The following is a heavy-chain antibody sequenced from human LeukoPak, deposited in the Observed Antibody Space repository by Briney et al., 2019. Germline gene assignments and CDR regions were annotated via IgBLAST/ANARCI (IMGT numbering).Heavy chain of an antibody. CDR1: GFTLNSYL. J-gene: IGHJ3*01. Sequence: GGSLRLSCAASGFTLNSYLMSWVRQAPGRGLEWVANIKKDGSEESYLDTVKGRFTVSRDNAKNSLFLQMNSLRGEDTAVYYCARSNPNRNALDLWGQGTMVTISS. V-gene: IGHV3-7*01. CDR3: ARSNPNRNALDL. CDR2: IKKDGSEE. D-gene: IGHD1-14*01.